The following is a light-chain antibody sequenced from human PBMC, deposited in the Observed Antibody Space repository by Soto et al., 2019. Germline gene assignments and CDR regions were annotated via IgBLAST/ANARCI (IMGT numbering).Light chain of an antibody. V-gene: IGKV3-15*01. CDR1: QSVRSH. CDR2: GAS. J-gene: IGKJ5*01. Sequence: ELVMTQSPATLSVSPGEGVTLSCRASQSVRSHLAWYQQKPGQPPRLLIYGASTRATGIPARFSGSGFGTEFTLTISSLQSEDFAVYYCQQYKNWPLFGQGTRLEIK. CDR3: QQYKNWPL.